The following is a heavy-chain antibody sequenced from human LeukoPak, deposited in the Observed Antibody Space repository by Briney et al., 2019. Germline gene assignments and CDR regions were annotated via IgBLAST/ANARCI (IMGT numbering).Heavy chain of an antibody. D-gene: IGHD2-15*01. CDR2: IQQDGSEK. Sequence: PGGSLRLSCAASGFTFYTYWMSWARQAPGKGLEWVASIQQDGSEKYYVDSVKGRFTISRDNAQSSLYLQMNNLRAEDTAVYYCARARGYCSGGSCYVYYFDYWGQGTLVTVSS. CDR1: GFTFYTYW. J-gene: IGHJ4*02. CDR3: ARARGYCSGGSCYVYYFDY. V-gene: IGHV3-7*01.